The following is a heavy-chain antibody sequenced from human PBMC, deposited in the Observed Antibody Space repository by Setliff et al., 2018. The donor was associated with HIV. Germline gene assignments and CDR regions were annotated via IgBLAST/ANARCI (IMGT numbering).Heavy chain of an antibody. CDR1: GGSFNDYY. D-gene: IGHD5-12*01. CDR3: ARGYASGYDAYGY. V-gene: IGHV4-34*01. Sequence: KTSETLSLTCAVYGGSFNDYYWSWIRQPPGKGLEWIGEIIHSGSINYNPSLKSRVTISVDTYNNQFSLNMNSENAADTAVYYCARGYASGYDAYGYWGQGTLVTVSS. J-gene: IGHJ4*02. CDR2: IIHSGSI.